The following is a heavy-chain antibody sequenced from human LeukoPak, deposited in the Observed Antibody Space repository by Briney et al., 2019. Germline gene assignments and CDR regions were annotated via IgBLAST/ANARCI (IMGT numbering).Heavy chain of an antibody. CDR2: ISTSEST. J-gene: IGHJ5*02. CDR1: GGSISSDY. Sequence: SETLSLTCTVSGGSISSDYWSWIRQPPGKGLEWIGYISTSESTKYNPSLKSRVTISVDTSRNQFSLKLSSVTAADTAVYYCARHVEGPYLFSGDNWFDPWGQGTLVTVSS. V-gene: IGHV4-4*09. D-gene: IGHD1-26*01. CDR3: ARHVEGPYLFSGDNWFDP.